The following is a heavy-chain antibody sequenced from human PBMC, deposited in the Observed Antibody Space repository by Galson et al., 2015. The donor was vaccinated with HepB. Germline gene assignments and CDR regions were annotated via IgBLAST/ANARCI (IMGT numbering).Heavy chain of an antibody. Sequence: FSSYTISWLRQAPGQGLEWMGRIIPIVDIANYPQKFQDRVTITADKSTSTAYMELSSLRSDDTAVYYCARYSPSRCPSTTCYLHAFDMWGQGTMVTVPS. V-gene: IGHV1-69*02. CDR3: ARYSPSRCPSTTCYLHAFDM. CDR2: IIPIVDIA. CDR1: FSSYT. D-gene: IGHD2-2*01. J-gene: IGHJ3*02.